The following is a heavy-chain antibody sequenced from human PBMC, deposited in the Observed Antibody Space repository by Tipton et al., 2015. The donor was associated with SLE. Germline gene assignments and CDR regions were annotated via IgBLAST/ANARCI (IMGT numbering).Heavy chain of an antibody. CDR3: TRRSIEYGDACDI. J-gene: IGHJ3*02. Sequence: SLRLSCAAAGFTFSGSAMHWVRQASGKGLEWVGRIRIKADSYATAYAASVKGRFTISRDDSKNTAYLQMNSLKTEDTAVYYCTRRSIEYGDACDIWGQGTMVTVSS. CDR1: GFTFSGSA. CDR2: IRIKADSYAT. V-gene: IGHV3-73*01. D-gene: IGHD4/OR15-4a*01.